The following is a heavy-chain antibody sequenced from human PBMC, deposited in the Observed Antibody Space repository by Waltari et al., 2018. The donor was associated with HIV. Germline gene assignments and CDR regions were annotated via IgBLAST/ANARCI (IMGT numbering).Heavy chain of an antibody. Sequence: QVQLQESGPGLVKPSETLSLTCTVSGGSISSYYWSWIRQPAGKGLEWIGRIYTSGSTNDNPSLKSRVTMSVDTSKNQFSLKLSSVTAADTAVYYCARGEPGIAVADTSLFFDYWGQGTLVTVSS. CDR1: GGSISSYY. V-gene: IGHV4-4*07. D-gene: IGHD6-19*01. CDR2: IYTSGST. CDR3: ARGEPGIAVADTSLFFDY. J-gene: IGHJ4*02.